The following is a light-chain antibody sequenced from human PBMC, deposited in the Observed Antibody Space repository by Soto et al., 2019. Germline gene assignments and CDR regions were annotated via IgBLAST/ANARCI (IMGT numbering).Light chain of an antibody. CDR2: AAS. CDR1: QGISSY. Sequence: AIRMTQSPSSLSASPGDRVTITCRASQGISSYLAWYQQKPGKAPKLLIYAASTLQSGVPSRFSGSGSGTDFTLTINSLQPEDSATYYCQQTYSTPRTFGQGTRLEIK. V-gene: IGKV1-8*01. J-gene: IGKJ5*01. CDR3: QQTYSTPRT.